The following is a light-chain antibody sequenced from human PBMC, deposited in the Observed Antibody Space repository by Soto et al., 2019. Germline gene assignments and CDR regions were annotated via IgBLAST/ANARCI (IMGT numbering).Light chain of an antibody. CDR1: KSISNW. J-gene: IGKJ1*01. CDR3: QQYNSYS. Sequence: DIQMNQCPSTMSASVGDRVTITCRASKSISNWLAWDQQKTGTAPKVLIYHASNLQSGVPSRFSGSGSGTEFTITISSLQPDALATYYCQQYNSYSFGQGTKVDIK. CDR2: HAS. V-gene: IGKV1-5*01.